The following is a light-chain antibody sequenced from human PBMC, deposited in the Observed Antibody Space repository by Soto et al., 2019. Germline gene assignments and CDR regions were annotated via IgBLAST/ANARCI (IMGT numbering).Light chain of an antibody. V-gene: IGLV2-11*01. CDR1: SSDVGGYNY. Sequence: QSALTQPRSVSGSPGQSVTISCTGTSSDVGGYNYVSWYHQHPGKAPKVMIYDVSERPSGVPDRFSGSKSGNTASLTISGLQAEDEAEYYCCSYAGSPRYVFGTGTKVTVL. CDR2: DVS. J-gene: IGLJ1*01. CDR3: CSYAGSPRYV.